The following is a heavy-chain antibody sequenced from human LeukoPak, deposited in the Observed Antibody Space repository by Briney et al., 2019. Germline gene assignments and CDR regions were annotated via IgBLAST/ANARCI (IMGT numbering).Heavy chain of an antibody. J-gene: IGHJ6*03. D-gene: IGHD3-9*01. V-gene: IGHV2-70*11. Sequence: SGPALVKPXQTLTLTCTFSGFSLSTSGMCVSWIRQPPGKALEWLARIDWDDDKYYSTSLKTRLTISKDTSKNQVVLTMTNMDPVDTATYYCARTPGGYYDILTGYNYYYYMDVWGKGTTVTVSS. CDR1: GFSLSTSGMC. CDR2: IDWDDDK. CDR3: ARTPGGYYDILTGYNYYYYMDV.